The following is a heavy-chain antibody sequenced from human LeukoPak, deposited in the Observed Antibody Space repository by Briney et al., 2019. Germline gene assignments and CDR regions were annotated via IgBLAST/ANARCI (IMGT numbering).Heavy chain of an antibody. D-gene: IGHD3-16*01. CDR2: IYYSGST. CDR3: ARVYYDYVWESYYFDY. CDR1: GGSISSYY. Sequence: SETLSLTCTVSGGSISSYYWSWIRQPPGKGQEWIGYIYYSGSTNYNPSLKSRVTISVDTSKNQFSLKLSSVTAADTAVYYCARVYYDYVWESYYFDYWGQGTLVTVSS. J-gene: IGHJ4*02. V-gene: IGHV4-59*01.